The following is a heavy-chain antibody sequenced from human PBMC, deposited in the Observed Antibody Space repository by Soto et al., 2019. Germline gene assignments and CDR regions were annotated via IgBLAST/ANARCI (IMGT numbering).Heavy chain of an antibody. J-gene: IGHJ4*02. D-gene: IGHD2-21*02. Sequence: SETLSLTCTVSGGSISSYYWSWIRQPPGKGLEWIGRIYSSGSNNYNPSLKSRVTMSVDTPKNQFSLKLSSVTAADTAVYYCASEGTAMKLHYWGQGALVTFSS. CDR3: ASEGTAMKLHY. CDR1: GGSISSYY. CDR2: IYSSGSN. V-gene: IGHV4-4*07.